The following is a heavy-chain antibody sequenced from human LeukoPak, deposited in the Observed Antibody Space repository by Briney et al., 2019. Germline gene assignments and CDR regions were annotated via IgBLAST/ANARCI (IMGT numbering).Heavy chain of an antibody. D-gene: IGHD1-26*01. Sequence: GASVKVSCKASGYTFTSYGISWVRQAPGQGLEWMGWISAYNGNTNYAQKLQGRVTMTTDTSTSTAYMELRSLRSDDTAVYYCARGEYSGSYYAGAFDYWGQGTLVTVSS. V-gene: IGHV1-18*01. J-gene: IGHJ4*02. CDR3: ARGEYSGSYYAGAFDY. CDR1: GYTFTSYG. CDR2: ISAYNGNT.